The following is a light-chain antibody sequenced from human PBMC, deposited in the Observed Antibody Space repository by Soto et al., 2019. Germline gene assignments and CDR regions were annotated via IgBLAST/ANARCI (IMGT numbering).Light chain of an antibody. CDR2: EVT. CDR3: NSYAGSKNFGV. Sequence: QSALTQPPSASGSPGQTVTISCTGTSSDVGGYNYVSWYQQHPGKAPTLIIYEVTKRPSGVPDRFSGSKSGNTASLTVSGLQAEEEADYYCNSYAGSKNFGVFGGGTKVTVL. V-gene: IGLV2-8*01. CDR1: SSDVGGYNY. J-gene: IGLJ3*02.